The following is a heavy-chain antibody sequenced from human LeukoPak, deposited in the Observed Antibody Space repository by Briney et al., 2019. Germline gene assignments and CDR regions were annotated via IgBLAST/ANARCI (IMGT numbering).Heavy chain of an antibody. CDR2: INWSGKST. Sequence: GGSLRLSCTASGFAFDEHGMTWVRQVPGKGLEWVAGINWSGKSTSYGDPARGRFTISRDNAKNSLSLQMDSLRAEDTALYYCARAPITSPFYFDYWGQGTLVTVSS. J-gene: IGHJ4*02. D-gene: IGHD2-2*01. CDR3: ARAPITSPFYFDY. CDR1: GFAFDEHG. V-gene: IGHV3-20*04.